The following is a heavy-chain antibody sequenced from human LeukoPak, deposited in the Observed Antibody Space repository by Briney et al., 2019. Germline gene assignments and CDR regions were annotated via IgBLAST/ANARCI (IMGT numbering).Heavy chain of an antibody. Sequence: PSETLSLTCTVSGGSISGYFWSWIRQPTGKRLEWSGYIHYSGSTNYNPSLNSRVTISVDTSKNQFSLRLSSVTAADTAVYYCARYGITIVRGGKYYFDSWGQGTLVTVSS. J-gene: IGHJ4*02. CDR1: GGSISGYF. V-gene: IGHV4-59*08. CDR3: ARYGITIVRGGKYYFDS. CDR2: IHYSGST. D-gene: IGHD3-10*01.